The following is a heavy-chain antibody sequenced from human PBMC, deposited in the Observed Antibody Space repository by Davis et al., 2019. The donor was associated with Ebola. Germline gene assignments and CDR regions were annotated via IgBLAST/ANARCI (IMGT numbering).Heavy chain of an antibody. D-gene: IGHD4-17*01. CDR2: VRSKTEGGTT. CDR3: TTAATVTLGAFDV. CDR1: GFTFRTAW. J-gene: IGHJ3*01. V-gene: IGHV3-15*01. Sequence: GGSLRLSCAASGFTFRTAWMSWVRQAPGKGLEWVGRVRSKTEGGTTDYAAPVKGRFTISRDDSRNTLFLQMNSLKTEDTAVYYCTTAATVTLGAFDVWGQGTMVTVSS.